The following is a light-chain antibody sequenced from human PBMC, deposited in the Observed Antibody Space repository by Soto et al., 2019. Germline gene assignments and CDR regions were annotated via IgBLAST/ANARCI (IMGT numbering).Light chain of an antibody. J-gene: IGKJ1*01. Sequence: DIQMTHSPSTLSASVGDRVTITCRASQSISVWLAWYQQKPGKAPNLLIYKESTLQSGVPSRFSGSGSGTEFTLTISSLQPDDFATYYCQQYNLYSWTFGQGTKVEI. CDR3: QQYNLYSWT. CDR1: QSISVW. V-gene: IGKV1-5*03. CDR2: KES.